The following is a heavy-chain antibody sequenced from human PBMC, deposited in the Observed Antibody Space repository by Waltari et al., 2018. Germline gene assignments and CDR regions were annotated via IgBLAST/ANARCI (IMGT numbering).Heavy chain of an antibody. CDR2: ISSSSSYI. J-gene: IGHJ5*02. V-gene: IGHV3-21*01. D-gene: IGHD1-26*01. Sequence: EVQLVESGGGLVKPGGSLRLSCAASGFTFSSYSMNGVRQAPGKGLEWVSSISSSSSYIYYADSVKGRFTISRDNAKNSLYLQMNSLRAEDTAVYYCAREGSLGWFDPWGQGTLVTVSS. CDR1: GFTFSSYS. CDR3: AREGSLGWFDP.